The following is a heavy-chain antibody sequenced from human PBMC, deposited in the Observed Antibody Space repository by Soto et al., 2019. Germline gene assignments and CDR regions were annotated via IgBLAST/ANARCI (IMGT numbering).Heavy chain of an antibody. D-gene: IGHD1-26*01. J-gene: IGHJ4*02. CDR3: ARARGTYFFDY. CDR1: GGSITGYY. CDR2: IYYSGST. Sequence: PSGTLSLTCSVSGGSITGYYWSWIRQPPGKGLEGFGYIYYSGSTNYNPSIKSRVTISVDTSKIQFSLKLSSVAAADTAIYYCARARGTYFFDYGGPGTLVTV. V-gene: IGHV4-59*01.